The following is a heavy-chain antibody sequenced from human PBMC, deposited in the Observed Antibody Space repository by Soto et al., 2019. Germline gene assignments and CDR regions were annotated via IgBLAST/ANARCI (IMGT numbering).Heavy chain of an antibody. D-gene: IGHD5-18*01. CDR1: GRTFSSYA. J-gene: IGHJ5*02. CDR3: ARDRNRYSYGYEGLSWFDP. Sequence: QVQLVQSGAEVKKPGSSVKVSCKASGRTFSSYAISWVRQAPGQGLEWMGGIIPIFGTANYAQKFQGRVTITADESTSTDYMELSSLRSEDTAVYYCARDRNRYSYGYEGLSWFDPWGQGTLVTVSS. V-gene: IGHV1-69*01. CDR2: IIPIFGTA.